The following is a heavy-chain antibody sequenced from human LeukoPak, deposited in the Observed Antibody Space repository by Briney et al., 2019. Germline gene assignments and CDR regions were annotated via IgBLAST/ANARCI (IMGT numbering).Heavy chain of an antibody. D-gene: IGHD6-13*01. CDR2: IYSGGST. Sequence: GGSLRLSCAASGFTFDDYGMSWVRQAPGKGLEWVSVIYSGGSTYYADSVKGRFTISRDNSKNTLYLQMNSLRAEDTAVYYCAREVVAAAGPHPYAFGIWGQGTMVTVSS. J-gene: IGHJ3*02. CDR3: AREVVAAAGPHPYAFGI. V-gene: IGHV3-66*01. CDR1: GFTFDDYG.